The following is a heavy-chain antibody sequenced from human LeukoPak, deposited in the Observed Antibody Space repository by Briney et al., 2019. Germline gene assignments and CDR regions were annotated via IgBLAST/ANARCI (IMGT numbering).Heavy chain of an antibody. V-gene: IGHV3-48*02. J-gene: IGHJ4*02. CDR2: IRSDSSTI. CDR3: ARDEDAF. CDR1: GFTFNSYN. Sequence: GGSLRLSCVASGFTFNSYNMNWVRQAPGKGLEWVSYIRSDSSTIFYADSVKGRFTISRDNVKNSLFLQLNSLRDEDTAVYYCARDEDAFGGQGTLVTVSS.